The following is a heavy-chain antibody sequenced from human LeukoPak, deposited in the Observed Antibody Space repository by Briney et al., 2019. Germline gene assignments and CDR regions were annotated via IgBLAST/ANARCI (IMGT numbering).Heavy chain of an antibody. Sequence: GGSLRLSCAASGFTFSSYATHWVRQAPGKGLEWVAVISYDGSNKYYADSVKGRFTISRDNSKNTLYLQVNSLRAEDTAVYYCAREKRFGVFDYWGQGALVTVSS. V-gene: IGHV3-30*14. CDR3: AREKRFGVFDY. D-gene: IGHD3-10*01. CDR2: ISYDGSNK. CDR1: GFTFSSYA. J-gene: IGHJ4*02.